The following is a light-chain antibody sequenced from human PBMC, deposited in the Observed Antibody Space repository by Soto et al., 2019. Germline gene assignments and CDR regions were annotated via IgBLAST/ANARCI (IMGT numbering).Light chain of an antibody. J-gene: IGLJ1*01. CDR2: GVS. CDR3: SSYTSSSTLV. CDR1: SSDVGGHNS. V-gene: IGLV2-14*01. Sequence: SVLTQPPSASGSPGQSVTISCTGISSDVGGHNSVAWYQHNPGKAPKLMIYGVSNRPSGVSSRFSGSKSGNTASLSISGLQAEDEADYYCSSYTSSSTLVFGTGTKVTVL.